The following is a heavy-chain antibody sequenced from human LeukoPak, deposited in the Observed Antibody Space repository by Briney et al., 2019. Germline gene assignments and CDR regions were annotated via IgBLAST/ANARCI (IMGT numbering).Heavy chain of an antibody. D-gene: IGHD5-18*01. J-gene: IGHJ3*02. CDR3: ARDQYSYGTDAFDI. V-gene: IGHV4-4*02. Sequence: SETLSLTCTVSGASITGSNRWSWVRQSPGKGLEWIGEIYPSGSSNYNPSLKSRVTISVDKSKNQFSLKLSSVTAADTAVYYCARDQYSYGTDAFDIWGQGTMVTVSS. CDR1: GASITGSNR. CDR2: IYPSGSS.